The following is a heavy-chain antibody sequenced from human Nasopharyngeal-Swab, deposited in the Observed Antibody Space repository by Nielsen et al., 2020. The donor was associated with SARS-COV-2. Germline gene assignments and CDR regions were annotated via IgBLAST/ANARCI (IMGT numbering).Heavy chain of an antibody. J-gene: IGHJ3*02. D-gene: IGHD6-19*01. CDR3: AKDRKQWLVTRSAFDI. Sequence: WIRQPPGKGLEWVSAISGSGGSTYYADSVKGRFTISRDNSKNTLYLQMNSLGAEDTAVYYCAKDRKQWLVTRSAFDIWGQGTMVTVSS. CDR2: ISGSGGST. V-gene: IGHV3-23*01.